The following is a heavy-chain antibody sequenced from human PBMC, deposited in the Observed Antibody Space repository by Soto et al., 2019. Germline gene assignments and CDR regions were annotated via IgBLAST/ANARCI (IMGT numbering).Heavy chain of an antibody. CDR1: GFSLSTSGVD. V-gene: IGHV2-5*02. CDR3: AYIHLGISGTTIFDC. J-gene: IGHJ4*02. D-gene: IGHD1-7*01. Sequence: QITLKESGPTLVNPTQTLTLTCTFSGFSLSTSGVDVGWIRQPPGTALEWLALIYWDDDKLYSPSLKSRLTTTHDTTKNQEVLTMTNMDPFDTSAYGFAYIHLGISGTTIFDCRGQLTLVGV. CDR2: IYWDDDK.